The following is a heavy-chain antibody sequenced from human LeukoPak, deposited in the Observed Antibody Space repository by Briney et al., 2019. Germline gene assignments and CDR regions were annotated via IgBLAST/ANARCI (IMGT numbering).Heavy chain of an antibody. CDR1: GYSFTSYW. CDR2: IDPSDSYT. V-gene: IGHV5-10-1*01. J-gene: IGHJ4*02. D-gene: IGHD3-9*01. Sequence: GESLKISCKGSGYSFTSYWISWVRQMPGKGPEWMGRIDPSDSYTNYSPSFQGHVTISADKSISTAYLQWSSLKASDTAMYYCARLSYYDILTGYYTSYFDYWGQGTLVTVSS. CDR3: ARLSYYDILTGYYTSYFDY.